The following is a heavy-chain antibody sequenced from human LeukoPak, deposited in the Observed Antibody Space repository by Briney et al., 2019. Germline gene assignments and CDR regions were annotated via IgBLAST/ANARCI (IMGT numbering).Heavy chain of an antibody. CDR1: GFTFSSYA. J-gene: IGHJ4*02. D-gene: IGHD2-15*01. Sequence: GGSLRLSCAASGFTFSSYAMHWVRQAPGKGLEWVAVISYDGSNKYYADSVKGRFTISRDNSKNTLYLQMNSPRAKDTAVYYCARQHCSGGDCYFFDWGQGTLVTVSS. V-gene: IGHV3-30-3*01. CDR2: ISYDGSNK. CDR3: ARQHCSGGDCYFFD.